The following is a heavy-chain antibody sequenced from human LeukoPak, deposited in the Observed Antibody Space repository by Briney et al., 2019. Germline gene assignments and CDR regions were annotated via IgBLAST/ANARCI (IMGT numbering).Heavy chain of an antibody. CDR1: GGSISSYY. CDR3: ARGILVTVYATFDY. Sequence: KPSETLSLTCTVSGGSISSYYWTWIRQPPGKGLEWIGEIIHSGRTNYNPSLKSRVTISVDTSKNQFSLRLNSVPAADTAVYYCARGILVTVYATFDYWGQGILATVSS. J-gene: IGHJ4*02. V-gene: IGHV4-34*12. D-gene: IGHD2-8*01. CDR2: IIHSGRT.